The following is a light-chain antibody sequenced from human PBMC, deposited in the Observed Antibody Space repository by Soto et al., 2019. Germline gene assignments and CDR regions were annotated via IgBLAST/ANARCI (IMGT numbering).Light chain of an antibody. Sequence: EIVLTQSPGTLSLSPGERATLSCRASQSVSRSYLPWYHRNPGQAPRLLIYGASSRATGLPDRFSGSGSGTDFTLTISRLEPEDFAVYYCQQYGSLYTFGQGTKLEIK. CDR1: QSVSRSY. J-gene: IGKJ2*01. CDR2: GAS. V-gene: IGKV3-20*01. CDR3: QQYGSLYT.